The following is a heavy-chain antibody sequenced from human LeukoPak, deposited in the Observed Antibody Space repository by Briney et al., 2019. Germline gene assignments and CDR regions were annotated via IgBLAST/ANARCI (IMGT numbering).Heavy chain of an antibody. Sequence: SQTLSLTCTVSGGSISSGDYYWSWIRQPPGTGLEWIAYMYYSGSTYYNPSLKSRVTMSADTSKNQLSLKLSSVTAADTAVYYCARPYYYDSRIDPGGQGILVTVSS. D-gene: IGHD3-22*01. CDR3: ARPYYYDSRIDP. J-gene: IGHJ5*02. CDR2: MYYSGST. V-gene: IGHV4-30-4*01. CDR1: GGSISSGDYY.